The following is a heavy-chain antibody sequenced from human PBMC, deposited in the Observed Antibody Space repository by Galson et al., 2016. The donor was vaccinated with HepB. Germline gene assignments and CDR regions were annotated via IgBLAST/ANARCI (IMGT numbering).Heavy chain of an antibody. CDR1: GGSFGSYA. V-gene: IGHV1-69*13. D-gene: IGHD3-22*01. CDR3: ARRVGRNYHDSSGYLDY. Sequence: SVKVSCKASGGSFGSYAITWVRQAPGQWLEWMGGTMPIFGTAHYAQKFQGRVTLTADESTTTAYMELSSLRSEDTAVYYCARRVGRNYHDSSGYLDYWGQGTLVTVSS. J-gene: IGHJ4*02. CDR2: TMPIFGTA.